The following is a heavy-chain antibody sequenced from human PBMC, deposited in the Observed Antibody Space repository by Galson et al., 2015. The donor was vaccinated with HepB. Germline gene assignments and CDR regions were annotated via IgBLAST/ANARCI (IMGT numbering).Heavy chain of an antibody. V-gene: IGHV1-46*01. CDR2: INPSGGNT. CDR1: GYTFTRFY. Sequence: SVKVSCKAFGYTFTRFYMYWVRQAPGQGPEWMGVINPSGGNTRYAEKFQGRVTMTRDTSTSTVYMELSSLRSEDTAVFYCARGSVTYYYGMDVWGQGTKVTVSS. J-gene: IGHJ6*02. CDR3: ARGSVTYYYGMDV.